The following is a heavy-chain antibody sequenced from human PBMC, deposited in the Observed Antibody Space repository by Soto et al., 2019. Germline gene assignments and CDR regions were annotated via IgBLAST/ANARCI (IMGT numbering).Heavy chain of an antibody. J-gene: IGHJ4*02. V-gene: IGHV4-31*03. CDR3: ARVPIYYDSSDAGSYYFDY. CDR2: IYYSGST. Sequence: SETLSLTCTVSGGSISSGGYYWSWIRQHPGKGLEWIGYIYYSGSTYYNPSLKSRVTISVDTSKNQFSLKLSSVTAADTAVYYCARVPIYYDSSDAGSYYFDYWGQGTLVTV. D-gene: IGHD3-22*01. CDR1: GGSISSGGYY.